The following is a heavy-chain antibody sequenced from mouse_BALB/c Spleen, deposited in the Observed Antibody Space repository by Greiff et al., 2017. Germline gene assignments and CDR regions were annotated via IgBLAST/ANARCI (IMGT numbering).Heavy chain of an antibody. CDR2: ISSGGST. V-gene: IGHV5-6-5*01. CDR1: GFTFSSYA. D-gene: IGHD2-10*02. Sequence: EVQLMESGGGLVKPGGSLKLSCAASGFTFSSYAMSWVRQTPEKRLEWVASISSGGSTYYPDSVKGRFTISRDNARNILYLQMSSLRSEDTAMYYCARRKYGNYYAMDYWGQGTSVTVSS. CDR3: ARRKYGNYYAMDY. J-gene: IGHJ4*01.